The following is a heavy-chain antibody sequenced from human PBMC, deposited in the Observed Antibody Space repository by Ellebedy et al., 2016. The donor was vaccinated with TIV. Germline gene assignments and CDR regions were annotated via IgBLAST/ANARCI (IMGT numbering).Heavy chain of an antibody. CDR2: IDPSGYSP. D-gene: IGHD3-16*01. J-gene: IGHJ5*02. CDR3: ARDRITSQDTVLGT. V-gene: IGHV1-46*01. Sequence: ASVKVSCXASESTFTNYYIHWVRQAPGQGLERMGIIDPSGYSPTYAQKFQGRVTMTRDTSTSTVYMELSSLRFEDTAIYYCARDRITSQDTVLGTWGQGTLVTVSS. CDR1: ESTFTNYY.